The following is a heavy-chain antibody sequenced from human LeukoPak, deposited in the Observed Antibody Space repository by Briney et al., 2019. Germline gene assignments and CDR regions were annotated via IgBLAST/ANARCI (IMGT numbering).Heavy chain of an antibody. D-gene: IGHD7-27*01. CDR1: GFTVSSNY. V-gene: IGHV3-53*01. CDR2: IYSGGGT. J-gene: IGHJ3*02. CDR3: ARDLGTNDAFDI. Sequence: GGSLRLSCAASGFTVSSNYMSWVRQAPGKGLEWVSVIYSGGGTYYADSVKGRFTISRDNSKNTLYLQMNSLRAEDTAVYYCARDLGTNDAFDIWGQGTMLTVSS.